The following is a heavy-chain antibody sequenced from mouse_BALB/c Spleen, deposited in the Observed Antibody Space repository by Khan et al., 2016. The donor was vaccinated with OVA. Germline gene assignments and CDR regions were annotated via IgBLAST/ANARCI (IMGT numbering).Heavy chain of an antibody. V-gene: IGHV5-15*02. J-gene: IGHJ3*01. CDR3: ARGGGTAPFAY. Sequence: EVELVESGGGLVQPGGSRKLSCAASGFTFSDYGMAWVRQAPGKGPEWVAFISDLAYSIYYADTVTGRFTISRENAKNTLYLEMSSLRSEATALYYCARGGGTAPFAYWGQGTLVTVAA. CDR2: ISDLAYSI. CDR1: GFTFSDYG. D-gene: IGHD1-2*01.